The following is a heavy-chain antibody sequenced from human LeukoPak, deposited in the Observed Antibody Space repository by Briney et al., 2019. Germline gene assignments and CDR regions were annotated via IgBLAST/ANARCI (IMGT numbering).Heavy chain of an antibody. CDR2: IKQDGSEK. D-gene: IGHD6-13*01. CDR1: GFTFSSYW. J-gene: IGHJ5*02. Sequence: GGSLRLSCAASGFTFSSYWMTWVRQAPGKGLEWVANIKQDGSEKYYVDSVKGRFTISRDNAKNSLYLQMNSLRAEDTAVYYCAGAPSSSRFDPWGQGTLVTVSS. CDR3: AGAPSSSRFDP. V-gene: IGHV3-7*01.